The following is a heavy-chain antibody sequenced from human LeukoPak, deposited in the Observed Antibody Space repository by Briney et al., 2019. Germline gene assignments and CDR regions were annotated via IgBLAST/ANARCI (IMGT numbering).Heavy chain of an antibody. D-gene: IGHD3-9*01. CDR1: GGSIGTYY. J-gene: IGHJ3*02. V-gene: IGHV4-4*07. CDR3: ARDLRYFDWLYPDAFDI. Sequence: PSETLSLTCTVSGGSIGTYYWSWIRQPAGKGLEWIGRIYTSGNTNYNPSLKSRVTMSVDTSKNQFSLKLSSVTAADTAVYYCARDLRYFDWLYPDAFDIWGQGTMVTVSS. CDR2: IYTSGNT.